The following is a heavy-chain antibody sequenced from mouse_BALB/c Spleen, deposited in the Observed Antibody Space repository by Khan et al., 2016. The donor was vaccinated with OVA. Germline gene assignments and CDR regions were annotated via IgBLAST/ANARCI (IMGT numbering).Heavy chain of an antibody. CDR1: GYPFTSYW. J-gene: IGHJ3*01. Sequence: QVQLQQPGPELVRPGPSVQLSCKASGYPFTSYWMNWIKQRPEQGLVWIGRIDPYDSETHYNQKFKDKAPLTVDKSSDTTYMQLTNLTTEDSAVYYEARNPIGYWGQGTLVTVSA. V-gene: IGHV1-52*01. CDR3: ARNPIGY. CDR2: IDPYDSET.